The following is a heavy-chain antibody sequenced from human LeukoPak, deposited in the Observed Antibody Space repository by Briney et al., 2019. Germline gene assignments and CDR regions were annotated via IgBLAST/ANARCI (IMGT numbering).Heavy chain of an antibody. D-gene: IGHD3-10*01. CDR3: ARLGGYGSGSPHDY. CDR2: IKQDGSEK. Sequence: GGSLRLSCAASGFTFSSYWMSWVRQAPGKGLEWVANIKQDGSEKYYVDSVKGRFTISRDNAKNSLYLQMNSLRAEDTAVYYCARLGGYGSGSPHDYWGQGTLVTVSS. CDR1: GFTFSSYW. J-gene: IGHJ4*02. V-gene: IGHV3-7*01.